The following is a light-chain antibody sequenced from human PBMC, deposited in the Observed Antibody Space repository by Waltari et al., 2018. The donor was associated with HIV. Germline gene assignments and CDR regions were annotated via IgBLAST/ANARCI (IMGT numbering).Light chain of an antibody. J-gene: IGKJ1*01. V-gene: IGKV3-15*01. CDR2: DSS. CDR3: QSYSDWPRA. CDR1: QSVSTN. Sequence: EIVVTQFPAALSVSPGERASLPCIASQSVSTNLAWYHQVSGQAPRLLISDSSNRATGVPDRFSGSGSGTHFTLTISSLQSEDSGVYYCQSYSDWPRAFGLGTKVEV.